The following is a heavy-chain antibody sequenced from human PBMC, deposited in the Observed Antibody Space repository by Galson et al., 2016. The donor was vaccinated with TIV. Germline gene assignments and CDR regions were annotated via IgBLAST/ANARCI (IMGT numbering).Heavy chain of an antibody. CDR3: ARPPYCGGDCYKYDN. J-gene: IGHJ4*02. V-gene: IGHV1-3*01. Sequence: SCKASGYTFSNYAMHWVRQAPGQRLEWMGWISAVNGNTKYSQKFQGRVTITRDTSASTVYMELSRLRSEDTAVYYCARPPYCGGDCYKYDNWGQGTLVTVSS. CDR2: ISAVNGNT. CDR1: GYTFSNYA. D-gene: IGHD2-21*01.